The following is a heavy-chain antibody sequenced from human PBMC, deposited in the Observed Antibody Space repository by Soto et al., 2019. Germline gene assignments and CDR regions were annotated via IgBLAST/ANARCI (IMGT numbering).Heavy chain of an antibody. D-gene: IGHD3-16*01. CDR2: ITPGGGTT. J-gene: IGHJ4*02. Sequence: PGGSLRLAFPASGFGFSCYAMSWVRPAPGKGLEWVSGITPGGGTTNYADSVKGRFTISRDNSNNTLYLETNSLRVEDTAIYYCAKDRGGEFTSSRYFDYWGQGTLVT. CDR1: GFGFSCYA. V-gene: IGHV3-23*01. CDR3: AKDRGGEFTSSRYFDY.